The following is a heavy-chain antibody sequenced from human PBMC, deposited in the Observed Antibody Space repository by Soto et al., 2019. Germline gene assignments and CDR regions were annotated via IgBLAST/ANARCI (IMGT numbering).Heavy chain of an antibody. CDR3: AKDGGDVDSRGWTKSYFDF. D-gene: IGHD6-19*01. V-gene: IGHV3-33*06. CDR1: GFTFSNYV. J-gene: IGHJ4*02. CDR2: IYYDGSNK. Sequence: QVQLMESGGGVVQPGRSLRLSCAASGFTFSNYVMHWVRQAPGKGLEWVAIIYYDGSNKYYADSVRGRFTISRDNSKNQLYLQMSSLRAEDTAVYYCAKDGGDVDSRGWTKSYFDFWGQGTLVTVSS.